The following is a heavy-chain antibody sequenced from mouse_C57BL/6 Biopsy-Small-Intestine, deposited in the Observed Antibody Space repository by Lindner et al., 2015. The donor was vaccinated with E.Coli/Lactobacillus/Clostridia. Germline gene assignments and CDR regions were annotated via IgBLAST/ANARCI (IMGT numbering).Heavy chain of an antibody. CDR3: ARANYGSSYGYFDV. Sequence: VQLQESGAELVKPGASVKMSCKASGYAFTTYWMTWVKQRPGQGLEWIGDIYPGSGSSNYNEKFKSKATLTVDTSSSTAYMQLXSLTSEDSAVYFCARANYGSSYGYFDVWGTGTTVTVSS. CDR2: IYPGSGSS. V-gene: IGHV1-55*01. D-gene: IGHD1-1*01. CDR1: GYAFTTYW. J-gene: IGHJ1*03.